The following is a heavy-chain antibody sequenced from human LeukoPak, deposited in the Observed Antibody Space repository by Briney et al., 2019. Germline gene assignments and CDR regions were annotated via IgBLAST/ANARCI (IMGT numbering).Heavy chain of an antibody. CDR2: INTDGSRI. V-gene: IGHV3-74*01. J-gene: IGHJ5*02. CDR1: GFTFSTYW. CDR3: APGTLGP. D-gene: IGHD1/OR15-1a*01. Sequence: GGSLRLSCAASGFTFSTYWMYWVRQAPGKGLVWVSSINTDGSRIAYADSVKGRSTIYRDNAKNTLYLQMDSLRVEDTAVYYCAPGTLGPWGPGTLITVSA.